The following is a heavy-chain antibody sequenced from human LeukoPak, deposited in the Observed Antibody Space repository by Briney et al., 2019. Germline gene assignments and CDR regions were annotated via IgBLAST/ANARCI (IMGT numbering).Heavy chain of an antibody. J-gene: IGHJ4*02. V-gene: IGHV5-51*01. CDR1: GYIFANDW. CDR2: VYPGDSAT. Sequence: GESLKISCKGSGYIFANDWIGLVRQMPGKGLEWMGIVYPGDSATRYSSSFQGQVTISADRSITTAYLRWSSLKASDTAMYYCVRFAYGSDFFPGHYWGQGTRVTVSS. D-gene: IGHD3/OR15-3a*01. CDR3: VRFAYGSDFFPGHY.